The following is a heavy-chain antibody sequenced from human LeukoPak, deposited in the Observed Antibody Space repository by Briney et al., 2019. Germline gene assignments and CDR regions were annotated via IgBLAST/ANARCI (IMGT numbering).Heavy chain of an antibody. Sequence: GASVKVSCKASGGTFSSYAISWVRQAPGQGLEWMGGIIPIFGTANYAQKFQGRVTITADESTSTAYMELSSLRSEDTAVYYCARINVPNCSGGSCHFDYWGQGTLVTVSS. CDR1: GGTFSSYA. CDR2: IIPIFGTA. D-gene: IGHD2-15*01. J-gene: IGHJ4*02. CDR3: ARINVPNCSGGSCHFDY. V-gene: IGHV1-69*13.